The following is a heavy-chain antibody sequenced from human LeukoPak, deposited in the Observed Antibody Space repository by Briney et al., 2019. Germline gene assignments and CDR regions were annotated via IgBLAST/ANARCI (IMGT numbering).Heavy chain of an antibody. V-gene: IGHV6-1*01. Sequence: SPTLSLTCAISGDSVSSNSAAWNWIRQSPSRGLEWLGRTYYRSKWYNDYAVSVKSRITINPDTSKNQFSLQLNSVTPEDTAVYYCARGGRAVTTARNYYYYYGMDVWGQGTTVTVSS. J-gene: IGHJ6*02. D-gene: IGHD4-17*01. CDR2: TYYRSKWYN. CDR1: GDSVSSNSAA. CDR3: ARGGRAVTTARNYYYYYGMDV.